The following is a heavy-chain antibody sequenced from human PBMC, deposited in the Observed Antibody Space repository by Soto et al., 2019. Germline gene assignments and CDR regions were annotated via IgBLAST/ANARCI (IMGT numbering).Heavy chain of an antibody. CDR2: IIPIFGTA. Sequence: QVQLVQSGAEVKKPGSSVKVSCKASGGTFSSYAISWVRQAPGQGLEWMGGIIPIFGTANYAQQFQGRVTITADESTSTAYMELSSLTSEDTAVYYCASTDIVLVPAAMRADYYYGMDVWGQGTTVTVSS. V-gene: IGHV1-69*12. CDR3: ASTDIVLVPAAMRADYYYGMDV. CDR1: GGTFSSYA. J-gene: IGHJ6*02. D-gene: IGHD2-2*01.